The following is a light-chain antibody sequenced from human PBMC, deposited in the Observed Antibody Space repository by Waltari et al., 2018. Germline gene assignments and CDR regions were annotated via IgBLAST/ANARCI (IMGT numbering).Light chain of an antibody. Sequence: EFVFTQPPGTLPLSPGERATLSCRARQSVGTYLAWYQQTPGQAPRLLIYGASNRAAGIPDRFSGSGAGKDFSLTISRLEPEDFAVYYCQKYGRLPATFGQGTKVEIK. J-gene: IGKJ1*01. CDR1: QSVGTY. CDR2: GAS. CDR3: QKYGRLPAT. V-gene: IGKV3-20*01.